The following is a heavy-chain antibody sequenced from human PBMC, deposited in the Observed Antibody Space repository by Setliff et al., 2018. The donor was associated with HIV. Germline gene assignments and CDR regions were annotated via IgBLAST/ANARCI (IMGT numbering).Heavy chain of an antibody. V-gene: IGHV3-23*01. Sequence: GGSLRLSCAASAFAFSNYAMSWVRQAPGKGLEWVSSISGNGGSTYYADSVLGRSTISRDNSKNTLYLQIHSLRADDTAVYYCAKGGLGTSWFDNYFDYWGQGTLVTVSS. CDR1: AFAFSNYA. CDR2: ISGNGGST. CDR3: AKGGLGTSWFDNYFDY. D-gene: IGHD6-13*01. J-gene: IGHJ4*02.